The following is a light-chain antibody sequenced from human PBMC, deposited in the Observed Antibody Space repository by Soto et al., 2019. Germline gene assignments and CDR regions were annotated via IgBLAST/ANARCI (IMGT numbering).Light chain of an antibody. V-gene: IGLV2-8*01. CDR2: EVN. Sequence: QSALTQPPSASGSPGQSVTISCTGTSSYVGDYNYVSWYQQHPGKAPKLMIYEVNKRPSGVPDRFSGSKSGNTASLTVSGLQAEDDSDYYCSSYAGSTNWVFGGGTKLTVL. CDR3: SSYAGSTNWV. J-gene: IGLJ3*02. CDR1: SSYVGDYNY.